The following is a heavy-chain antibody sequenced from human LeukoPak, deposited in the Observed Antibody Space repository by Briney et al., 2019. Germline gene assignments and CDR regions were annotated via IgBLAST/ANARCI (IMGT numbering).Heavy chain of an antibody. CDR1: GSTVGSTY. J-gene: IGHJ4*02. CDR3: ARDVLAGATYFDS. CDR2: IFVRGTT. Sequence: GGSLRLSCAASGSTVGSTYMSWVRQAPGKGLEWVSIIFVRGTTSHADSVKGRFTVSRDNSKNTLYLQMNSLRPEDTAVYYCARDVLAGATYFDSWGQGTLVTVSS. V-gene: IGHV3-66*03. D-gene: IGHD1-26*01.